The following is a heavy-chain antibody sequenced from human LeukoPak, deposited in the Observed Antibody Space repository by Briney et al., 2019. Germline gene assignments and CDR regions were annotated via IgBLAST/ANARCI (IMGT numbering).Heavy chain of an antibody. V-gene: IGHV3-23*01. J-gene: IGHJ4*02. D-gene: IGHD1-26*01. CDR1: GFTLSTNA. CDR3: AKDVGKWESLHFFDY. Sequence: GGSLRLSCLTSGFTLSTNAMSWVRQAPGKGLEWISGISGSGASTHYADSVKGRFTISRDDSRNTLYLQMNSLRGDDTAVYYCAKDVGKWESLHFFDYWGQGTLVTVSS. CDR2: ISGSGAST.